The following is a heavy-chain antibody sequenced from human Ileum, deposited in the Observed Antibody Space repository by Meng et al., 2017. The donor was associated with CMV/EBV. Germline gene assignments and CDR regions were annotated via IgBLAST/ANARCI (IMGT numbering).Heavy chain of an antibody. J-gene: IGHJ4*02. CDR1: GGSISNYY. V-gene: IGHV4-4*07. D-gene: IGHD3-16*01. CDR2: IYTSGTT. CDR3: ARGPGGFGDFNFDY. Sequence: QVQLQESGPGLVKTSETLSLTCYVSGGSISNYYWSWIRQPAGKGLEWIAHIYTSGTTNYNPSLKSRVTMSVDTSRNQFSLKLTSVTAADTAVYYCARGPGGFGDFNFDYWGQGTLVTVSS.